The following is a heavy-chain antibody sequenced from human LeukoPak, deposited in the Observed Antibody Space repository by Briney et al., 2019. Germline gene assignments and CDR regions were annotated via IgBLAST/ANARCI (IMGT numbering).Heavy chain of an antibody. Sequence: GGSLRLSCAASGFSFHSYAMTWVRQAPGRGLEWVSSIRGGNDKTYIADSVKGRFTVSRDNSRNTLFLQMNSLRGDDTAVYNCARDWRVRDESGHPDFWGQGILVTVSS. J-gene: IGHJ4*02. CDR2: IRGGNDKT. D-gene: IGHD2-15*01. CDR3: ARDWRVRDESGHPDF. CDR1: GFSFHSYA. V-gene: IGHV3-23*01.